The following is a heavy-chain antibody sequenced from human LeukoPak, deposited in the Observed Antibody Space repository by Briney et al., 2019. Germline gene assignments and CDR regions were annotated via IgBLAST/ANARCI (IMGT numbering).Heavy chain of an antibody. V-gene: IGHV3-48*01. CDR2: ISSSSSTI. Sequence: GGSLRLSCAASGFTFSSYSMNWVRQAPGKGLEWISYISSSSSTIYYADSVKGRFTISRDNAKNSLYLQMNSLRAGDTAVYYCARDSASSTSPDYFDYWGQGTLVTVSS. CDR1: GFTFSSYS. CDR3: ARDSASSTSPDYFDY. J-gene: IGHJ4*02. D-gene: IGHD2-2*01.